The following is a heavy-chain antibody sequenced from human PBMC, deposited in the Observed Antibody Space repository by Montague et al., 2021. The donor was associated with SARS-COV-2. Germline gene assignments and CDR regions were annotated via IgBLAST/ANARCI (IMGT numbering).Heavy chain of an antibody. J-gene: IGHJ4*02. CDR1: GFTFSTFW. V-gene: IGHV3-7*05. CDR3: ARGYDSSGYQC. D-gene: IGHD3-22*01. Sequence: SLRLSCAASGFTFSTFWMTWVRQVPGKGLEWVANIKQDGSEKYYVDSVKGRFTISRDNAKNSLYLQLDSLRAEDTAVYYCARGYDSSGYQCWGQGTLDTVSS. CDR2: IKQDGSEK.